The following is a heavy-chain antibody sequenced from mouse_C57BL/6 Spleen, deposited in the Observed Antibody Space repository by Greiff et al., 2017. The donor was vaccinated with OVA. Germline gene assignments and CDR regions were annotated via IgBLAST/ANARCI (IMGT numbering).Heavy chain of an antibody. Sequence: EVKVVESEGGLVQPGSSMKLSCTASGFTFSDYYMAWVRQVPEKGLEWVANINSDGSSTYYLDSLKSRFIISRDDAKNILYLQMSSLKSEDTATDYGAGGGLYAYAMEYWGQGTSVTVSS. V-gene: IGHV5-16*01. J-gene: IGHJ4*01. CDR3: AGGGLYAYAMEY. CDR1: GFTFSDYY. CDR2: INSDGSST. D-gene: IGHD2-4*01.